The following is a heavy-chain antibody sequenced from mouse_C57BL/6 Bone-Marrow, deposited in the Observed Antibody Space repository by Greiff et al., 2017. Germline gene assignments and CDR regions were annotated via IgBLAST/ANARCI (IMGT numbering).Heavy chain of an antibody. D-gene: IGHD1-1*01. CDR3: ARSENYDGSSSWFAY. CDR1: GYTFTSYD. J-gene: IGHJ3*01. Sequence: QVQLQQSGPELVKPGASVKLSCKASGYTFTSYDINWVKQRPGQGLEWIGWIYPRDGSTKYNEKFKGKATLTVDTSSSTAYMELHSLTSEDSAVYFCARSENYDGSSSWFAYWGQGTLVTVSA. V-gene: IGHV1-85*01. CDR2: IYPRDGST.